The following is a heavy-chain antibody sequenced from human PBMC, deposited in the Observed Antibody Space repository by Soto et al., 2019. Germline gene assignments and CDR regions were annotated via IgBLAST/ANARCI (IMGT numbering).Heavy chain of an antibody. CDR2: INSDGSST. V-gene: IGHV3-74*01. J-gene: IGHJ6*02. CDR1: GFTFSSYW. CDR3: ARGGIAVAGTPLYYYYYGMDV. D-gene: IGHD6-19*01. Sequence: GGSLRLSCAASGFTFSSYWMHWVRQAPGKGLVWVSRINSDGSSTSYADSVKGRFTISGDNAKKTLYLQMNSLRAEDTAVYYCARGGIAVAGTPLYYYYYGMDVWGQGTTVTVSS.